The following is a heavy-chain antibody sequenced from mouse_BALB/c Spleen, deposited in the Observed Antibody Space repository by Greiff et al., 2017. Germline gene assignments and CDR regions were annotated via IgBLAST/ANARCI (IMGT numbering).Heavy chain of an antibody. CDR1: GYTFTSYW. V-gene: IGHV1S22*01. CDR3: TRGDYRYDVWFAY. Sequence: LQQPGSELVRPGASVKLSCKASGYTFTSYWMHWVKQRPGQGLEWIGNIYPGSGSTNYDEKFKSKATLTVDTSSSTAYMQLSSLTSEDSAVYDCTRGDYRYDVWFAYWGQGTLVTVSA. J-gene: IGHJ3*01. CDR2: IYPGSGST. D-gene: IGHD2-14*01.